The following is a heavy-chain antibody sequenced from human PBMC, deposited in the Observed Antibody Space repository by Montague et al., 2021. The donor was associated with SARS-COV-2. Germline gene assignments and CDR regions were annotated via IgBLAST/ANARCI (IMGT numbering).Heavy chain of an antibody. Sequence: TLSPTCTVSGGSISSGGYYWSWIRQHPGKGLEWIGYIYYSGSTYYNPSLKSRVTISVDTSKNQFSLKLSSVTAADTAVYYCARVGIVVVPAAIVTLSYYYYMDVWGKGTTVTVSS. V-gene: IGHV4-31*03. CDR2: IYYSGST. CDR3: ARVGIVVVPAAIVTLSYYYYMDV. D-gene: IGHD2-2*02. CDR1: GGSISSGGYY. J-gene: IGHJ6*03.